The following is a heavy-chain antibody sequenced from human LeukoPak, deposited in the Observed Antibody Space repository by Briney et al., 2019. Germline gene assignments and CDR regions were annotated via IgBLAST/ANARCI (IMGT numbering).Heavy chain of an antibody. J-gene: IGHJ4*02. CDR3: ARDYGSGSYYNDY. Sequence: GASVKVSCKASGYTFTSYYMHWVRQAPGQGLEWMGRINPNSGGTNYAQFFQGRVTMTRDTSISTAYMQLSRLRSDDTAVYYCARDYGSGSYYNDYWGQGTLVTVSS. D-gene: IGHD3-10*01. CDR1: GYTFTSYY. CDR2: INPNSGGT. V-gene: IGHV1-2*06.